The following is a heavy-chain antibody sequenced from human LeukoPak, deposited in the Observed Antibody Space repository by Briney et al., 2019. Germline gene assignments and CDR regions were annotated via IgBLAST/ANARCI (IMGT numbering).Heavy chain of an antibody. CDR1: GFTFSNYG. Sequence: GGSLRLSCAASGFTFSNYGMHWVRQAPGKGLEWVAFIQYDGSNKYYADSVKGRFTISRDNSKYTLYLQMNSLRAEDTAVYFCAKLGAAGAFFDYWGQETLVTVSS. J-gene: IGHJ4*02. V-gene: IGHV3-30*02. CDR3: AKLGAAGAFFDY. CDR2: IQYDGSNK. D-gene: IGHD2-15*01.